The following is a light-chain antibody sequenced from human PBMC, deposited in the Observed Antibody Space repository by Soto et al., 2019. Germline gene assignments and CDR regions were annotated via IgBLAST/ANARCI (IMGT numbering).Light chain of an antibody. J-gene: IGKJ4*01. CDR1: QSVSSN. CDR2: GAS. CDR3: QQYNNWPPVT. Sequence: EIVMTQSPATLSVSPGERATLSCRASQSVSSNLAWYQQKPGQAPRLLIYGASTSATGIPARFSGSGSETEFTLTISSLQSEDFAVYYCQQYNNWPPVTFGGGTKVEIK. V-gene: IGKV3-15*01.